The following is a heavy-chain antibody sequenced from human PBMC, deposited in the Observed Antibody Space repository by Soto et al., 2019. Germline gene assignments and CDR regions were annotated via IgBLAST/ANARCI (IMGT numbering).Heavy chain of an antibody. Sequence: EVQLVESGGGPVKPGGSLRLSCAASGFAFNTYSMNWVRQAPGKGLEWVAFITRSSSYIYYADSVRGRFTLSRDNAKNSLYLQMNSLRAEDTAIYYCARDDGWLILDYWAQGTLVTVSS. J-gene: IGHJ4*02. CDR2: ITRSSSYI. CDR3: ARDDGWLILDY. V-gene: IGHV3-21*06. CDR1: GFAFNTYS. D-gene: IGHD6-19*01.